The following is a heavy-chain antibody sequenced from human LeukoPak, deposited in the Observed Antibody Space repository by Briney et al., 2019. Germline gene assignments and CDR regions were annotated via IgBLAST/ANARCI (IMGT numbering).Heavy chain of an antibody. J-gene: IGHJ4*02. CDR3: ARRGGSYWQIDY. D-gene: IGHD1-26*01. CDR1: GFTFSSYS. CDR2: ISSSSSYI. Sequence: GGSLRLSCAASGFTFSSYSMNWVRQAPGKGLEWVSSISSSSSYIYYADSVKGRFTISRDNAKNSLYLQMNSLRAEDTAVYYCARRGGSYWQIDYWGQGTLVTVSS. V-gene: IGHV3-21*01.